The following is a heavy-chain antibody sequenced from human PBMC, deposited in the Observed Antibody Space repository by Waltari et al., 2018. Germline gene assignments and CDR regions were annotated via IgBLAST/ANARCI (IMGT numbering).Heavy chain of an antibody. J-gene: IGHJ6*02. CDR1: GGSFSGYY. D-gene: IGHD5-12*01. V-gene: IGHV4-34*02. CDR2: IKHSGST. Sequence: QVQLQQWGAGLSKPSETLSLTCAVYGGSFSGYYWSGIRQPPGQGLARIGEIKHSGSTNCNPSLKSRVTTSVYTSKKQFSLKVRSVTAADTAVYYCARGPHRNRLQLNNNYSGMDVWGQGTTVTVSS. CDR3: ARGPHRNRLQLNNNYSGMDV.